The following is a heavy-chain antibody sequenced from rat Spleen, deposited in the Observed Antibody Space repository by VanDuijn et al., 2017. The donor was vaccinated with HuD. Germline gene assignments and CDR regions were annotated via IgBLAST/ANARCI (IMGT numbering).Heavy chain of an antibody. V-gene: IGHV5-34*01. CDR2: ISSSSSYI. CDR3: ARRLDYYSSPFDY. D-gene: IGHD1-2*01. J-gene: IGHJ2*01. Sequence: EVQLVESGGGLVQPGRSLKLSCLASGFTFSNYGMNWIRQAPGKGLEWVASISSSSSYIYYADTVKGRFTISRENAKNTLYLQMTSLRSEDTALYYCARRLDYYSSPFDYWGQGVMVTVSS. CDR1: GFTFSNYG.